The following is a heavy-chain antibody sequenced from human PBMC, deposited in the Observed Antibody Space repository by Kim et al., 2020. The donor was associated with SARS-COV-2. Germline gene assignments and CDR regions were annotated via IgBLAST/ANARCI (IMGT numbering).Heavy chain of an antibody. J-gene: IGHJ4*02. CDR3: ARPYSSGSDYFDY. CDR1: GGSFSGYY. D-gene: IGHD6-19*01. Sequence: SETLSLTCTVYGGSFSGYYWSWIRQPPGKGLEWIGEINHSGSTNYNPSLKSRVTISVDTSKNQFSLKLSSVTAADTAVYYCARPYSSGSDYFDYWGQGTLVTVSS. CDR2: INHSGST. V-gene: IGHV4-34*01.